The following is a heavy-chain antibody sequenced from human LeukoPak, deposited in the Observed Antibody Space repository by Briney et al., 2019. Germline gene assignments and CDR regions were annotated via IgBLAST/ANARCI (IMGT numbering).Heavy chain of an antibody. J-gene: IGHJ6*02. D-gene: IGHD1-14*01. Sequence: ASVKVSCKVSGYTFTSYAMNWVRQAPGQGLEWMGWINTNTGNPTYAQGFTGRFVFSLDTSVSTAYLQISSLKAEDTAVYYCAREPRKQPGYYYYGMDVWGQGTTVTVSS. V-gene: IGHV7-4-1*02. CDR3: AREPRKQPGYYYYGMDV. CDR2: INTNTGNP. CDR1: GYTFTSYA.